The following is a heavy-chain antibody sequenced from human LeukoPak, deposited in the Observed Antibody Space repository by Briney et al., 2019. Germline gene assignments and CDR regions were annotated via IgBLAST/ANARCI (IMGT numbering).Heavy chain of an antibody. CDR1: GFSFIDYY. CDR3: ARRSLVVPPADLDY. Sequence: ASVKVSCKASGFSFIDYYVHWIRQAPGQGLEWVGWLNSNSGGTRYAQKFQGRVTMTRDTSIRTAYMEMNRLRADDAAVYYCARRSLVVPPADLDYWGQGTLVTVSS. J-gene: IGHJ4*02. D-gene: IGHD2-2*01. V-gene: IGHV1-2*02. CDR2: LNSNSGGT.